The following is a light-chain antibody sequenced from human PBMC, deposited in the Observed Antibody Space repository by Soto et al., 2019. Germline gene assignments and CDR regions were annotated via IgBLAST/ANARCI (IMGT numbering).Light chain of an antibody. V-gene: IGKV1-39*01. CDR3: QQSYSTLIT. CDR2: AAS. Sequence: DIQMTQSPSSLSASLGDRVTITCRASQSISSYLNWYQQKPGKAPKLLIYAASSLQSGVPSRFSGSGSGTDFTLTISSLQPEDFATYYCQQSYSTLITFGQGTRLE. CDR1: QSISSY. J-gene: IGKJ5*01.